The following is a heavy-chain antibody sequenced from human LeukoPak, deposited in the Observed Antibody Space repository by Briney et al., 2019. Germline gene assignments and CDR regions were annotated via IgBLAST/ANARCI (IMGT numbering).Heavy chain of an antibody. D-gene: IGHD2-2*01. Sequence: GGSLRLSCTASGFAFDEHGMSWVRQVPGKGLEWVSGINWSGGSTGYADPLRGRFTISRDNAKNSMYLQMDSLRAEDTALYYCARAPITSPFYFDSWGQGTLVTVSS. V-gene: IGHV3-20*04. CDR1: GFAFDEHG. CDR2: INWSGGST. J-gene: IGHJ4*02. CDR3: ARAPITSPFYFDS.